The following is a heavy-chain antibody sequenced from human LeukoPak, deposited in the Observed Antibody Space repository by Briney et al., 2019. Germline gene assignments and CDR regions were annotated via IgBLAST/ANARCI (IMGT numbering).Heavy chain of an antibody. J-gene: IGHJ4*02. CDR3: ARHGGTRVTLVEVYYFDY. V-gene: IGHV4-59*08. D-gene: IGHD4-11*01. Sequence: PSETLSLTCTVSDASINYYYWSWVRQPPGKGLEWIGNIYYTGTTNYNPSLNSRVAISLDTSERQFSLKLRSVPAAGTAVYYCARHGGTRVTLVEVYYFDYWGQGTLVTVSS. CDR1: DASINYYY. CDR2: IYYTGTT.